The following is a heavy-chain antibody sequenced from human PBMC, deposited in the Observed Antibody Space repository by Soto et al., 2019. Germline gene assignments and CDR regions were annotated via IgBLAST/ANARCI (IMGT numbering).Heavy chain of an antibody. Sequence: QVQLQESGPGLVKPSETLSLTCAVSGDSISSYYCMWIRQPPGKGLESIGYLYYGRSANYNPSLSSRVPVSVDTSTNQCSLRLSSMTAADTAVYYCALRSMAVVPEYWGQGTLVTVSS. J-gene: IGHJ4*02. CDR1: GDSISSYY. V-gene: IGHV4-59*01. CDR3: ALRSMAVVPEY. CDR2: LYYGRSA. D-gene: IGHD3-22*01.